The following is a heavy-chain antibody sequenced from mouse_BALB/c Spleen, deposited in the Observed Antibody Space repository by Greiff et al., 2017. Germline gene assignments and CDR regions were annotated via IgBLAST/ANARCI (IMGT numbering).Heavy chain of an antibody. Sequence: VQLQQSGPELVKPGASVKMSCKASGYTFTSYVMHWVKQKPGQGLEWIGYINPYNDGTKYNEKFKGKATLTSDKSSSTAYMELSSLTSEDSAVYYCARSYGSRGYYAMDYWGQGTSVTVSS. V-gene: IGHV1-14*01. CDR3: ARSYGSRGYYAMDY. CDR2: INPYNDGT. J-gene: IGHJ4*01. D-gene: IGHD1-1*01. CDR1: GYTFTSYV.